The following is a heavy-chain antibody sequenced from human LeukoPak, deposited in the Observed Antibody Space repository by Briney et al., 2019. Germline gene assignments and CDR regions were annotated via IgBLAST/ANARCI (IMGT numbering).Heavy chain of an antibody. D-gene: IGHD3-3*01. J-gene: IGHJ4*02. CDR2: INPNSGGT. CDR1: GYTFTGYY. V-gene: IGHV1-2*02. Sequence: GASVKVSCKASGYTFTGYYMHWVRQAPGQGLEWMGWINPNSGGTNYAQKFQGRVTMTRDTSISTAYMELSRLRSDDTAVYYCARDRISFSIFGVVIPDYWGQGTLVTVSS. CDR3: ARDRISFSIFGVVIPDY.